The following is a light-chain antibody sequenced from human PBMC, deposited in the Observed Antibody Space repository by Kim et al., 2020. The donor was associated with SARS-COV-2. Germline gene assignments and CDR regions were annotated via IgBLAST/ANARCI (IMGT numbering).Light chain of an antibody. CDR3: QVWDNSSGSYV. V-gene: IGLV3-21*04. CDR2: CDS. CDR1: NIGSKS. Sequence: SYELTQPPSVSVAPGKTARITCGGNNIGSKSVHWYQQKPGQAPVLVIYCDSDRPSGIPERFSGSNSGNTASLTISRVGAGDEADYYCQVWDNSSGSYVFGSGTKVTVL. J-gene: IGLJ1*01.